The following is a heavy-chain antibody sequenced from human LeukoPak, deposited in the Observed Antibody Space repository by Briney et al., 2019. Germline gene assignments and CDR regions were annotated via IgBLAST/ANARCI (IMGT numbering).Heavy chain of an antibody. Sequence: SETLSLTCAVSGYSISSGYYWGWIRQPPGKGPGWIGSSYHSGSTYYTPSLKSRVTISEDTSKNQFSLKLSSVTAADTAVYYCARGDSSGYYAPDYWGQGTLVTVSS. J-gene: IGHJ4*02. CDR3: ARGDSSGYYAPDY. CDR1: GYSISSGYY. D-gene: IGHD3-22*01. CDR2: SYHSGST. V-gene: IGHV4-38-2*01.